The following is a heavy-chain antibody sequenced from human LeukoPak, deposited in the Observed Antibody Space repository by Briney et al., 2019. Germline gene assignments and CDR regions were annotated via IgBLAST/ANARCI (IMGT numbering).Heavy chain of an antibody. Sequence: GESLKISCKGSGYSFTSYWIGWVRQMPGKGLEWMGIIYPGDSDTRYSPPFQGQVTIPADKSTSTAYVQWSSLKASDTAMYYCARGTGSRFTVTPLTFDYWGQGTLVTVSS. D-gene: IGHD4-17*01. CDR2: IYPGDSDT. J-gene: IGHJ4*02. CDR1: GYSFTSYW. V-gene: IGHV5-51*01. CDR3: ARGTGSRFTVTPLTFDY.